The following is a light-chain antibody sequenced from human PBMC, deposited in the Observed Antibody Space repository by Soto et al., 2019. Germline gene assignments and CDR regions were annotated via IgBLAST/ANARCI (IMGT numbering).Light chain of an antibody. Sequence: QSALTQPPSASGYPGQSVTISCTGTSSDVGGYNYVSWYQQHPGKAPKLMISEVSKRPSGVPDRFSGSKSGNTASLTVSGLQAEDEADYYCSSFAGNNNLVFGGGTKVTVL. J-gene: IGLJ2*01. CDR2: EVS. CDR1: SSDVGGYNY. V-gene: IGLV2-8*01. CDR3: SSFAGNNNLV.